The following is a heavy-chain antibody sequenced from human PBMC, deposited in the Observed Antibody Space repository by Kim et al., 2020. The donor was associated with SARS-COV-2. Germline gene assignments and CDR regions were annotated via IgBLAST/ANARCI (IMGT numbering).Heavy chain of an antibody. V-gene: IGHV3-48*03. J-gene: IGHJ6*02. CDR3: AGFDYGDYVVRYYYYGMGV. CDR2: ISSSGSTI. Sequence: GGSLRLSCAASGFTFSSYEMNWVRQAPGKGLEWVSYISSSGSTIYYADSVKGRFTISRDNAKNSLYLQMNSLRAEDTAVYYCAGFDYGDYVVRYYYYGMGVWGQGTTVTVSS. D-gene: IGHD4-17*01. CDR1: GFTFSSYE.